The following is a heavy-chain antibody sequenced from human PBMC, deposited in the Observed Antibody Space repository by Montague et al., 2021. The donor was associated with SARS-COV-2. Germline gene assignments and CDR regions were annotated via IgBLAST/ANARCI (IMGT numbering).Heavy chain of an antibody. Sequence: SETRSLTCAVSGVSITSTNWWSLVRQPPGKGLEWIGEISYGGIATYNPSLKSRATISMDRSRNLFSLKLSSVTAADTAIYYCAGKALTVPADYWGQGTLVTVS. V-gene: IGHV4-4*02. J-gene: IGHJ4*02. CDR3: AGKALTVPADY. CDR2: ISYGGIA. CDR1: GVSITSTNW. D-gene: IGHD4-11*01.